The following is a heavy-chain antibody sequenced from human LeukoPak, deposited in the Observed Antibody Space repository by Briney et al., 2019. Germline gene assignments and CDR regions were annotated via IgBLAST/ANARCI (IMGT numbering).Heavy chain of an antibody. J-gene: IGHJ6*02. CDR3: ARGGGYYPYGLDV. V-gene: IGHV4-30-2*01. CDR2: IYHSGSA. CDR1: GDSISNDGYS. D-gene: IGHD3-10*01. Sequence: PSQTLSLTCAVSGDSISNDGYSWSWVRQPPGKGLEWIGYIYHSGSAYYNPPLKSRVTISLDRSKNQFSLSLTSVTAADTADYYCARGGGYYPYGLDVWGQGSTVSVSS.